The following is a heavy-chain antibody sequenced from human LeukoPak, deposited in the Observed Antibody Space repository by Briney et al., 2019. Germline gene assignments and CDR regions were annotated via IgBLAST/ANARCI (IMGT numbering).Heavy chain of an antibody. D-gene: IGHD7-27*01. V-gene: IGHV3-48*03. Sequence: GGSLRLSRAASGFTFSSYELNWVRQAPGKGLKWISYISTSITITSYADSVKGRFTISRDHAKNSLYLQLHSLRDEDTAVYYCARVGATNWAYYFDYWGQGTLVTVSS. CDR1: GFTFSSYE. J-gene: IGHJ4*02. CDR2: ISTSITIT. CDR3: ARVGATNWAYYFDY.